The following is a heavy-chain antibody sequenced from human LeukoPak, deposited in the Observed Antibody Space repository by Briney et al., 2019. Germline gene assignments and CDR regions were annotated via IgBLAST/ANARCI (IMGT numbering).Heavy chain of an antibody. CDR3: AKAPKWELLSGYFDY. V-gene: IGHV3-9*03. CDR1: GFTFDDYA. D-gene: IGHD1-26*01. CDR2: ISWNSGSI. Sequence: GRSLRLSCAASGFTFDDYAMHWVRQAPGKGLEGVSGISWNSGSIGYADSVKGRFTISRDNAKNSLYLQMNSLRAEDMALYYCAKAPKWELLSGYFDYWGQGTLVTVSS. J-gene: IGHJ4*02.